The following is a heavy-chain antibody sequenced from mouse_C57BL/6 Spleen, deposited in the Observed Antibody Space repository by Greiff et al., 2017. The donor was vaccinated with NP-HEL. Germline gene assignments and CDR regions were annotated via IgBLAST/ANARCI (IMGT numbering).Heavy chain of an antibody. CDR2: IDPETGGT. CDR3: TRLDDYYAMDY. CDR1: GYTFTDYE. V-gene: IGHV1-15*01. Sequence: QVQLQQSGAELVRPGASVTLSCKASGYTFTDYEMHWVKQTPVHGLEWIGAIDPETGGTAYNQKFKGKAILTADKSSSTAYMELRSLTSEDSAVYYCTRLDDYYAMDYGGQGTSVTVSS. J-gene: IGHJ4*01.